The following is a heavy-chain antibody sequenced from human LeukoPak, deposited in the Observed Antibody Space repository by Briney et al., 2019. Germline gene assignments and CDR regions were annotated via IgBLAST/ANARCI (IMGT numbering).Heavy chain of an antibody. J-gene: IGHJ4*02. CDR2: INPNSGGT. D-gene: IGHD3-22*01. V-gene: IGHV1-2*02. Sequence: GASVKVPCKASGYTFTDYYMHWVRQAPGQGLEWMGWINPNSGGTNYAQKFQGRVTMTRDTSISTAYMELSSLRSDDTAVYYCARDQGYDSTRLGSYWGQGTLVTVSS. CDR1: GYTFTDYY. CDR3: ARDQGYDSTRLGSY.